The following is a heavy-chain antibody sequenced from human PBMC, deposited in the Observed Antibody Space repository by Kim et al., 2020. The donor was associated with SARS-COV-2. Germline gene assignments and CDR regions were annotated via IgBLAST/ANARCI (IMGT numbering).Heavy chain of an antibody. CDR3: ARPKMGATTYYFDY. V-gene: IGHV1-46*01. Sequence: AQKCQGRVTMTRDTSTSTVYMELSSLRSEDTAVYYCARPKMGATTYYFDYWGQGTLVTVSS. D-gene: IGHD1-26*01. J-gene: IGHJ4*02.